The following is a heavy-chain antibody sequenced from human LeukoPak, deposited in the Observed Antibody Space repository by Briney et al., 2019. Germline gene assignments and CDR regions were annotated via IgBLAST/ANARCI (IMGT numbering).Heavy chain of an antibody. D-gene: IGHD3-22*01. CDR1: GYSISSGYY. CDR2: IYQSGST. V-gene: IGHV4-38-2*01. J-gene: IGHJ4*02. CDR3: ARRTPFYYDSSGYYYFDY. Sequence: SETLSLTCAVSGYSISSGYYWGWIRQPPGKGLEWIGSIYQSGSTYYNPSLKSRVTISVDTSKNQFSLKLSSVTAADTAVYYCARRTPFYYDSSGYYYFDYWGQGTLVTVSS.